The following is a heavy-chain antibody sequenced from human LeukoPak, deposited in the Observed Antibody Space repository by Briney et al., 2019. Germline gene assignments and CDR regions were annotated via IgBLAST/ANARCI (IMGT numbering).Heavy chain of an antibody. CDR2: IKQDGSEK. Sequence: GGSLRLSCAASGFTFSSYWMSWVRQAPGKGLESVANIKQDGSEKYYVDSVKGRFTISRDNAKNSLYLQMNSLRAEDTAVYYCARISVMPHFDLWGQGTLVTVSS. J-gene: IGHJ4*02. CDR3: ARISVMPHFDL. CDR1: GFTFSSYW. V-gene: IGHV3-7*03. D-gene: IGHD2/OR15-2a*01.